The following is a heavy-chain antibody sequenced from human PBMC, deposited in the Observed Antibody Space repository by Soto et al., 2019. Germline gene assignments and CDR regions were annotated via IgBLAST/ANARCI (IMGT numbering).Heavy chain of an antibody. J-gene: IGHJ4*02. V-gene: IGHV3-30*02. D-gene: IGHD3-10*01. CDR1: GFRFSGHG. CDR2: IGFDGTKK. CDR3: AIFTGTGSDTQGRLDS. Sequence: QVQLVEFGGGVVQPGGSLSLSCAASGFRFSGHGMHWVRQAPGKGLEWVTFIGFDGTKKDYIDSVKGRFTVSRDNSRNTLFLQMNSLRAEDTAVYFCAIFTGTGSDTQGRLDSWGQGILVTVSS.